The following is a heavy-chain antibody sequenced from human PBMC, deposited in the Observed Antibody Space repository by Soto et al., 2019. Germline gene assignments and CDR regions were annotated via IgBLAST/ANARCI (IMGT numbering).Heavy chain of an antibody. V-gene: IGHV3-33*01. D-gene: IGHD3-10*01. Sequence: QVQLVESGGGVVQPGRSLSLSCAASGFTFSSYGIHWVRQAPGKGLEWVAVIWYDGSNKYYADSVKRRFTISRDNSKHPLHLQMNSLRAEDTAVYYCAREVLVRGIKYHGMDVWGQGTTVTVSS. CDR1: GFTFSSYG. CDR2: IWYDGSNK. J-gene: IGHJ6*02. CDR3: AREVLVRGIKYHGMDV.